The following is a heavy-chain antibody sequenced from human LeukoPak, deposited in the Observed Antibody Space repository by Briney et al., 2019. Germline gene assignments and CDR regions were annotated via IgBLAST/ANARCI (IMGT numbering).Heavy chain of an antibody. CDR1: VYTFTGYY. CDR3: ARDREWLVRGAFDI. V-gene: IGHV1-2*05. D-gene: IGHD6-19*01. CDR2: SNPNSCGT. J-gene: IGHJ3*02. Sequence: ASVKVSCKSSVYTFTGYYMHWVRLAPGQGLEWMGRSNPNSCGTNYAHKLQGRVTMTRDTSISTAYMELSRLRSDDTGVYYCARDREWLVRGAFDIWGQGTMVTVSS.